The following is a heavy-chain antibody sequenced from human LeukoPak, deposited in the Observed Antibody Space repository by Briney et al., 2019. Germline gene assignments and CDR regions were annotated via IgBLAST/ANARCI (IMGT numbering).Heavy chain of an antibody. CDR1: GGTFSSYA. CDR3: ARVGQYSGYDYVGSYFDY. V-gene: IGHV1-69*04. D-gene: IGHD5-12*01. Sequence: SVKVSCKASGGTFSSYAISLVRQAPGQGLEWMGRIIPILGIANYAQKFQGRVTITADKSTSTAYMELSSLRSEDTAVYYCARVGQYSGYDYVGSYFDYWGQGTLVTVSS. J-gene: IGHJ4*02. CDR2: IIPILGIA.